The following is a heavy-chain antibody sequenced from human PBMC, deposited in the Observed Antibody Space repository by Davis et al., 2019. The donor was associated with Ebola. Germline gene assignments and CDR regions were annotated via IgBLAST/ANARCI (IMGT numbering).Heavy chain of an antibody. CDR2: IIPIFGTA. V-gene: IGHV1-69*13. CDR1: GGTFSSYA. Sequence: SVKVSCKASGGTFSSYAISWVRQAPGQGLEWMGGIIPIFGTANYTQKFQGRVTITADESTSTAYMELSSLRSEDTAVYYCVYCSSTSCRAFDIWGQGTMVTVSS. D-gene: IGHD2-2*01. J-gene: IGHJ3*02. CDR3: VYCSSTSCRAFDI.